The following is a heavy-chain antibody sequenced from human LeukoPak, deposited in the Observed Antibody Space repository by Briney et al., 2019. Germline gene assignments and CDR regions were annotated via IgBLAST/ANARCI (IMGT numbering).Heavy chain of an antibody. J-gene: IGHJ6*02. CDR1: GGSISSGGYY. D-gene: IGHD3-16*01. CDR2: IYYSGST. V-gene: IGHV4-31*03. CDR3: ARALHVKTPGMDV. Sequence: ASETLSLTCTVSGGSISSGGYYWSWIRQHPGKGLEWIGYIYYSGSTYYNPSLKSRVTISVDTSKNQFSLKLSSVTAADTAVYYCARALHVKTPGMDVWGQGTTVTVSS.